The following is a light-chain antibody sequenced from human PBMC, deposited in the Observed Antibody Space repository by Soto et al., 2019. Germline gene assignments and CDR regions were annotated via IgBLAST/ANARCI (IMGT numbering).Light chain of an antibody. V-gene: IGKV3-15*01. CDR1: QSVSSN. CDR3: QQYNNWPQG. Sequence: EIVMTQSPATLSVSPGERATLSCRASQSVSSNLAWYQQKPGQAPRLLIYGASTRATGIPARFSGSRSGTEFTLTISSLQSEGFAVYYGQQYNNWPQGFGQGTKVEIK. CDR2: GAS. J-gene: IGKJ1*01.